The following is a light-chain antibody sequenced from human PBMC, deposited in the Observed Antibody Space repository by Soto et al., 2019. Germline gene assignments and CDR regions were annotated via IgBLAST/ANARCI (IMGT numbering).Light chain of an antibody. Sequence: QSVLTQPASVSGSPGQSITISCTGTSSDVGSYNLVSWYQQHPGKAPKLMIYEGSKRPSGVSNRFSGSKSGNTASLTISGLQAEDEADYYCASYGGRDDMIFGGGTKVTVL. V-gene: IGLV2-23*01. CDR2: EGS. J-gene: IGLJ2*01. CDR3: ASYGGRDDMI. CDR1: SSDVGSYNL.